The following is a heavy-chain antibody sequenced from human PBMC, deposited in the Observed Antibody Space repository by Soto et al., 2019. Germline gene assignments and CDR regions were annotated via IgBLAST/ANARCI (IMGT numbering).Heavy chain of an antibody. Sequence: ASVKVSCKASGYTFTSYDTNWVRQATGQGLEWMGWMNPNSGNTGYAQKFQGRVTMTRNTSISTAYMELSSLRSEDTAVYYCARVKRDWLLYPGLLAYWGQGTLVTVSS. V-gene: IGHV1-8*01. CDR1: GYTFTSYD. CDR3: ARVKRDWLLYPGLLAY. D-gene: IGHD3-9*01. CDR2: MNPNSGNT. J-gene: IGHJ4*02.